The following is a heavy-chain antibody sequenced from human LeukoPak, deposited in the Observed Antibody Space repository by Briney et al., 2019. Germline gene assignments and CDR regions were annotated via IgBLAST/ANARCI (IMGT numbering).Heavy chain of an antibody. CDR2: IIPKFGTA. CDR1: GGTFSTYA. CDR3: ARGGVHYYYYMDV. J-gene: IGHJ6*03. V-gene: IGHV1-69*01. D-gene: IGHD2-8*01. Sequence: SVKASCKASGGTFSTYAISWVRQAPGQGLEWMGGIIPKFGTANYAQKLQGRVTITADESTSTAHMELSSLTSEDTAVYYCARGGVHYYYYMDVWGTGTTVSVSS.